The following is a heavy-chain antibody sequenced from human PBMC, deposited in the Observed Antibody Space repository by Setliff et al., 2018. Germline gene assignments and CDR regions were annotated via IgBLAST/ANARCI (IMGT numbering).Heavy chain of an antibody. CDR2: IYTNGGT. V-gene: IGHV4-61*09. CDR1: GASISSGNDF. D-gene: IGHD3-22*01. Sequence: SETLSLTCSVSGASISSGNDFWNWIRQPAGKGLEWIGNIYTNGGTDYSPSLRSRVTISLGTSKNQFSLKLSSVTAADTAVYYCARLGGSSGSGGFYYYYYYMDVWGKGTTVTVS. J-gene: IGHJ6*03. CDR3: ARLGGSSGSGGFYYYYYYMDV.